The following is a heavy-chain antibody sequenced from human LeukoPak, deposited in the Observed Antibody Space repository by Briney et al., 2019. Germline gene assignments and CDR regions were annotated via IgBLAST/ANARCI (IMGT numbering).Heavy chain of an antibody. CDR2: IYYSGST. CDR1: GGSVSSGSYY. CDR3: ASGYFGDAFGV. V-gene: IGHV4-61*03. Sequence: SSETLSLTCTVSGGSVSSGSYYWSWIRQPPGKGLERFYYIYYSGSTNYTPSLKSRVTISVDISKNPFSLKLSSVTAADTAVYYCASGYFGDAFGVWGQGTMVTVSS. D-gene: IGHD3-9*01. J-gene: IGHJ3*01.